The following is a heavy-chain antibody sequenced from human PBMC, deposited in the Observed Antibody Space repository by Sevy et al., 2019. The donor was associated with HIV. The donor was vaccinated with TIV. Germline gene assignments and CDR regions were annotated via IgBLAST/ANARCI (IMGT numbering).Heavy chain of an antibody. V-gene: IGHV3-23*01. CDR3: AKNGWNLWEYIVVVPAAKYYFDY. J-gene: IGHJ4*02. D-gene: IGHD2-2*01. Sequence: GGSLRLSCAASGFTFSSYAMSWVRQAPGKGLEWVSAISGSGGSTYYADSVKGRFTISRDNSKNTLYLQMNSLRAEDTAVYYCAKNGWNLWEYIVVVPAAKYYFDYWGQGTLVTVSS. CDR2: ISGSGGST. CDR1: GFTFSSYA.